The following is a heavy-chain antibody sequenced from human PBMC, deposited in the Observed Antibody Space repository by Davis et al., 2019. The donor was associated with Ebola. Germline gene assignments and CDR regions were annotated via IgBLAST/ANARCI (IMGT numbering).Heavy chain of an antibody. CDR3: ARLQTTGLWFGEFDY. Sequence: GSLRLSCTVSGGSISSYYWGWIRQPPGKGLEWIGSIYYSGSTYYNPSLKSRVTISVDTSKNQFSLKLSSVTAADTAVYYCARLQTTGLWFGEFDYWGQGTLVTVSS. V-gene: IGHV4-39*01. J-gene: IGHJ4*02. CDR1: GGSISSYY. CDR2: IYYSGST. D-gene: IGHD3-10*01.